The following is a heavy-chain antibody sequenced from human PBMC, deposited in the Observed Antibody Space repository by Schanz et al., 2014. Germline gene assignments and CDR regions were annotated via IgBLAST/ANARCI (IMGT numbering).Heavy chain of an antibody. Sequence: QVQLVQSGAEVKKPGASVKVSCQASGYTFTAYYMHWVRQAPGQGLEWMGWINPDSGGTNYAQKFQGRVTMTRDMSINTAYMELSRLRSDDSAVYYCASDFWSGYSHYYYGLDVWGQGTTVTVSS. CDR3: ASDFWSGYSHYYYGLDV. J-gene: IGHJ6*02. V-gene: IGHV1-2*02. CDR1: GYTFTAYY. D-gene: IGHD3-3*01. CDR2: INPDSGGT.